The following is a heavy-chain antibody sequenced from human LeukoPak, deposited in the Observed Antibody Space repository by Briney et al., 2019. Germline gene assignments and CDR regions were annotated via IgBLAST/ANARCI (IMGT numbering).Heavy chain of an antibody. CDR1: GYTFTSYG. D-gene: IGHD2-2*01. V-gene: IGHV1-18*01. CDR3: ARDEGYRSSTSCYGTLFDP. CDR2: ISAYNGNT. Sequence: ASVKVSCKASGYTFTSYGISWVRQAPGQGLEWMGWISAYNGNTNYAQKLQGRVTMTTDTSTSTAYMELRSLRSDDTAVYYCARDEGYRSSTSCYGTLFDPWGQGTLVTVSS. J-gene: IGHJ5*02.